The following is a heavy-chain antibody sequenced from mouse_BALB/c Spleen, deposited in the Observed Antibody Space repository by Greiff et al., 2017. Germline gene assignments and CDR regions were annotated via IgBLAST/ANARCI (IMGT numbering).Heavy chain of an antibody. V-gene: IGHV3-2*02. CDR2: ISYSGST. Sequence: VQLQQSGPGLVKPSQSLSLTCTVTGYSITSDYAWNWIRQFPGNKLEWMGYISYSGSTSYNPSLKSRISITRDTSKNQFFLQLNSVTTEDTATYYCASGYDYDEAYWGQGTLVTVSA. J-gene: IGHJ3*01. D-gene: IGHD2-4*01. CDR3: ASGYDYDEAY. CDR1: GYSITSDYA.